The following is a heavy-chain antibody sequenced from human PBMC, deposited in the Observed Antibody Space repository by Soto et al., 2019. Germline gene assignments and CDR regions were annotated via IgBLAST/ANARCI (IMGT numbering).Heavy chain of an antibody. V-gene: IGHV3-15*07. CDR3: ATDYSPAIRVVEWDY. J-gene: IGHJ4*02. CDR1: GFTFSNAW. CDR2: IKSKTDGGTP. Sequence: GGSLRLSCAASGFTFSNAWINWVRQAPGKGLEWVGRIKSKTDGGTPDYAAPVKGRFAISRDDSKNMVYLQMNSLKTEDTGMYYCATDYSPAIRVVEWDYWGQGTLVTVSS. D-gene: IGHD2-2*01.